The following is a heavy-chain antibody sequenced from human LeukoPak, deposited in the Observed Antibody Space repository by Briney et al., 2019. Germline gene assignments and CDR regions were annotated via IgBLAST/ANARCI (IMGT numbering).Heavy chain of an antibody. CDR2: ISTSGGTT. CDR1: GFTLSSYA. Sequence: GGSLRLSCAASGFTLSSYAMNWVRQAPGKGLDWVSVISTSGGTTYYADSVKGRFTISRDNSKNTLYLQMNSLSVEDTAVYYCAKDEGLWFGERAFDIWGHGTMVTVSS. D-gene: IGHD3-10*01. J-gene: IGHJ3*02. V-gene: IGHV3-23*01. CDR3: AKDEGLWFGERAFDI.